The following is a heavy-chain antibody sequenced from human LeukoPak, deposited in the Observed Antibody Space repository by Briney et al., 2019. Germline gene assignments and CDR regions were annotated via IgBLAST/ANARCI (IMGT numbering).Heavy chain of an antibody. D-gene: IGHD6-13*01. J-gene: IGHJ4*02. Sequence: SETLSLTCTVSGGSISSYYWSWIRQPPGKGLEWIGYIYYSGSTNYNPSLKSRVTISVDTSKNQFSLKLSSVTAADTAVYYCARGHRSWYSYFDYWGQGTLVTVSS. CDR1: GGSISSYY. V-gene: IGHV4-59*12. CDR3: ARGHRSWYSYFDY. CDR2: IYYSGST.